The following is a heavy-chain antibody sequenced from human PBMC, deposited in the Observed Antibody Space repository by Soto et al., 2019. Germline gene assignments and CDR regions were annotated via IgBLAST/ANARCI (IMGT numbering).Heavy chain of an antibody. CDR2: IIPIFATA. CDR3: ARDLNSAAADFDY. D-gene: IGHD6-13*01. Sequence: SVKVSCKASGGTFSSYGIRWVGQAPGEGREWMGGIIPIFATANYAQKFQGRVTITADESTSTAYMELSSLRSEDTAVYYCARDLNSAAADFDYCAQGTLVPVSS. J-gene: IGHJ4*02. V-gene: IGHV1-69*13. CDR1: GGTFSSYG.